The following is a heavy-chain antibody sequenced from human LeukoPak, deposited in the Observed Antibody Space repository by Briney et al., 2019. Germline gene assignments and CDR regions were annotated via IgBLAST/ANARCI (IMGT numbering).Heavy chain of an antibody. Sequence: GGSLRLSCTASGLTISTYALSWVRQTPGKGLEWLSVISATGSTTYYADSVRGRFTISRDNSKNTLYLQMNSLRAEDTAVYYCAKYSQSVAFFLDDDIDLWGQGTIVTV. CDR1: GLTISTYA. CDR2: ISATGSTT. J-gene: IGHJ3*01. V-gene: IGHV3-23*01. CDR3: AKYSQSVAFFLDDDIDL. D-gene: IGHD2-21*01.